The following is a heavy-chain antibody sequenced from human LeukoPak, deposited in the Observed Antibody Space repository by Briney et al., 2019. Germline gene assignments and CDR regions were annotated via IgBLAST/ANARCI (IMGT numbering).Heavy chain of an antibody. CDR2: ISYRGST. CDR1: GGSITSGGYY. D-gene: IGHD3-9*01. V-gene: IGHV4-31*03. Sequence: SQTLSLTCIVSGGSITSGGYYWSWIRQHPKRGLEWIGHISYRGSTYYNPSLKSRVIISVDTSKNQFSLKLNSVTAADTAVYYCARLGLIYDILTGYYAYNWFDPWGQGTLVTVPS. CDR3: ARLGLIYDILTGYYAYNWFDP. J-gene: IGHJ5*02.